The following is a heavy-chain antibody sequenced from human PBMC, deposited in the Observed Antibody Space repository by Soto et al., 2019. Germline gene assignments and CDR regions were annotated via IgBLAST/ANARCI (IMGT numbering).Heavy chain of an antibody. J-gene: IGHJ6*02. V-gene: IGHV4-30-2*05. Sequence: ASETLSLTCAVSGGSISSGGYSWSWIRQPPGKGLEWIGYMYHSGSTYYNPSLKSRGTISVDTSKNQFSLKLSSVTAADTAVYYCARVCGGDCHNGMDVWGQGTTVTVSS. D-gene: IGHD2-21*02. CDR3: ARVCGGDCHNGMDV. CDR2: MYHSGST. CDR1: GGSISSGGYS.